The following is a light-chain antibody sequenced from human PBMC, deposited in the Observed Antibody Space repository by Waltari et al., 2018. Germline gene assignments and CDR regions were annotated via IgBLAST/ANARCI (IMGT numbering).Light chain of an antibody. V-gene: IGKV1-9*01. CDR3: QQLNSYPIT. CDR1: QGISSY. CDR2: AAS. Sequence: DIQLTQSPSFLSASVGDRVTITCRASQGISSYLAWYQQKPGKAPKLLIYAASNLQSGVPSRFSGSGSGTEFTLTISSLQPEDFATYYCQQLNSYPITFDQGTRLEIK. J-gene: IGKJ5*01.